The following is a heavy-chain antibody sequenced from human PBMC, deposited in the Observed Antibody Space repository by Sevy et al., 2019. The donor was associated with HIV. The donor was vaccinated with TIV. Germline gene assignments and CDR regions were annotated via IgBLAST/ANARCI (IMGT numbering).Heavy chain of an antibody. J-gene: IGHJ3*02. CDR3: AGGGLYDSIGYYYVSAFHI. D-gene: IGHD3-22*01. CDR1: GFTFSSYG. CDR2: IWYDGSNK. Sequence: GGSLRLSCAASGFTFSSYGMHWVRQAPGKGLEWVAVIWYDGSNKYYADSMKGRFTITRDNSKNTLYLQMNSLRAEETAFYYWAGGGLYDSIGYYYVSAFHIWGQGTMVTVSS. V-gene: IGHV3-33*01.